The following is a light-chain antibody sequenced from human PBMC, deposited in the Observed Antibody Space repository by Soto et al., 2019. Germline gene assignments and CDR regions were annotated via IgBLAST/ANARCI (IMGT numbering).Light chain of an antibody. J-gene: IGKJ1*01. CDR1: QSIPNSY. CDR3: LQYGSTPGT. Sequence: EIVLTQSPGTLSLSPGERATLSCRASQSIPNSYLSWYQHKPGQAPRLLIHGASSRATGTPDRFSGSGSGTDFPLIIDRLEPEDFALYYCLQYGSTPGTFGQGTKVDLK. CDR2: GAS. V-gene: IGKV3-20*01.